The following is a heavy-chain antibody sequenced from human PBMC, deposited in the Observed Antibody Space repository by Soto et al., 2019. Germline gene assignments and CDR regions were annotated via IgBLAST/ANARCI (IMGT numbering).Heavy chain of an antibody. CDR3: AKERLLIYCSSTSCYDYGMDV. CDR1: GFTFSSYA. D-gene: IGHD2-2*01. CDR2: ISGSGGST. J-gene: IGHJ6*02. V-gene: IGHV3-23*01. Sequence: EVQLLESGGGLVQPGGSLRLSCAASGFTFSSYAMSWVRQAPGKGLEWVSAISGSGGSTYYADSVKGRFTISRDNSKNTLYLQMNSLRAEDTAVYYCAKERLLIYCSSTSCYDYGMDVWGQGTTVTVSS.